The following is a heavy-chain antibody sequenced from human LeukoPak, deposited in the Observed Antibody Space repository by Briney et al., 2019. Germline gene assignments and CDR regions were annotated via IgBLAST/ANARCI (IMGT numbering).Heavy chain of an antibody. J-gene: IGHJ4*02. V-gene: IGHV4-61*02. CDR3: ARDSDHNFWGGYYLDY. D-gene: IGHD3-3*01. CDR2: IYTSGST. Sequence: SQTLSLTCTVSGGSISSGSYYWSWIRQPAGKGLEWIGRIYTSGSTNYNPSLKSRVTISVDTSKNQFSLKLSDVTAADTAVYYCARDSDHNFWGGYYLDYWGQGTLVTVSS. CDR1: GGSISSGSYY.